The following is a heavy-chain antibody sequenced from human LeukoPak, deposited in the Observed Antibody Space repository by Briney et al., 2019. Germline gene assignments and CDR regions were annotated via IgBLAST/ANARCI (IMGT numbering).Heavy chain of an antibody. CDR1: GFTFDDYA. CDR2: ISWNSGSI. Sequence: GRSLRLSCAASGFTFDDYAMHWVRQAPGKGLEGVSGISWNSGSIGYADSVKGRFTISRDNAKNSLYLQMNSLRAEDTALYYCAKVRDYTDAFDIWGQGTMVTVSS. CDR3: AKVRDYTDAFDI. J-gene: IGHJ3*02. V-gene: IGHV3-9*01. D-gene: IGHD3-16*01.